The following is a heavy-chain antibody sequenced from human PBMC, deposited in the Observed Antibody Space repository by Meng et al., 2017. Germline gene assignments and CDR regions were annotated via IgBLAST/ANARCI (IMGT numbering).Heavy chain of an antibody. CDR1: GFTFSSYS. Sequence: GESLKISCAASGFTFSSYSMNWVRQAPGKGLEWVSSISSSSSYIYYADSVKGRFTISRDNAKNSLYLQMNSLRAEDTALYYCARAGLSSGWSRELDYWGQGTLVTVSS. CDR3: ARAGLSSGWSRELDY. D-gene: IGHD6-19*01. CDR2: ISSSSSYI. J-gene: IGHJ4*02. V-gene: IGHV3-21*04.